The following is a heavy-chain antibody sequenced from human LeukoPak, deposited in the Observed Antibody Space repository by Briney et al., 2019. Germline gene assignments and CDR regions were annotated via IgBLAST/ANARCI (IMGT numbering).Heavy chain of an antibody. V-gene: IGHV4-39*01. J-gene: IGHJ6*02. CDR3: ARRSLGYYAVMDV. CDR1: GGSISSSSYY. Sequence: PSETLSLTCTVSGGSISSSSYYWGWIRQPPGKGLEWIGSIYYSGSTYYNPSLKSRVTISVDTSKNQFSLKLSSVTAADTAVYYCARRSLGYYAVMDVWGQGTTVTVSS. CDR2: IYYSGST. D-gene: IGHD2-15*01.